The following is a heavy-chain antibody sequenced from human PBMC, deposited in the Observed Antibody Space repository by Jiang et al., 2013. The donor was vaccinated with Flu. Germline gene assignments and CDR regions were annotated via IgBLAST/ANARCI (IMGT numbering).Heavy chain of an antibody. CDR2: IVVGSGNT. CDR1: GFTFINSA. J-gene: IGHJ6*02. Sequence: SGAEVKKPGTSVKVSCKASGFTFINSAVQWVRQARGQRLEWIGWIVVGSGNTNYAQKFQERVTITRDMSTSTAYMELSSLRSEDTAVYYCAAGIVVNNYYYYGMDVWGQGTTVTVSS. CDR3: AAGIVVNNYYYYGMDV. D-gene: IGHD2-21*01. V-gene: IGHV1-58*01.